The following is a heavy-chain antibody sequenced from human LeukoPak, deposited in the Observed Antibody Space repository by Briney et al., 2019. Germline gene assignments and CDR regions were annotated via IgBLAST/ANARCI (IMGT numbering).Heavy chain of an antibody. D-gene: IGHD3-22*01. V-gene: IGHV4-39*01. CDR1: GASISSSSYY. Sequence: TSETLSLTCTVSGASISSSSYYWGWIRQPPGKGLEWIGTTYYSGTTYYNPSLKGRVTISSDTSKNQFSLELSSLTAADTAVYYCASLWVNSAYYYAYFDHWGQGTLVTVSS. J-gene: IGHJ4*02. CDR2: TYYSGTT. CDR3: ASLWVNSAYYYAYFDH.